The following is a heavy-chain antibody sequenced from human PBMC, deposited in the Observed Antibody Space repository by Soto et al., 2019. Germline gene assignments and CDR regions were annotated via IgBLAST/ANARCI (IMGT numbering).Heavy chain of an antibody. CDR2: IYPGDSHV. J-gene: IGHJ3*02. Sequence: LGESLKISCKGSGYSFTTYWIGWVRQMPGKGLEWMGIIYPGDSHVRYSPSFQGQVTISADKSISTAYVQWSSLKASDTAMYYCARGVSQGDQGAFDIWGRGTMVTVSS. V-gene: IGHV5-51*01. CDR3: ARGVSQGDQGAFDI. CDR1: GYSFTTYW.